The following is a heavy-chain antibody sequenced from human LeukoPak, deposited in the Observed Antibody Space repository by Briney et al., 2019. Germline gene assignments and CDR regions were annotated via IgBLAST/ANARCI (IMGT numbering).Heavy chain of an antibody. D-gene: IGHD3-3*01. CDR2: IYYSGST. CDR1: GSSITSYY. J-gene: IGHJ6*03. Sequence: SETLSLICSVSGSSITSYYWSWIRQPSGEELEWIGYIYYSGSTNYNPSLKSRVTISLDTSNNQFSLKLRSVTAADTAVYYCARVSGFLEFYYMDVWGKGTTVTVSS. V-gene: IGHV4-59*01. CDR3: ARVSGFLEFYYMDV.